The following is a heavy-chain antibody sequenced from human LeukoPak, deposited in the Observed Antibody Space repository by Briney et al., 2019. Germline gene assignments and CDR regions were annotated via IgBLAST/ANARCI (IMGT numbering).Heavy chain of an antibody. J-gene: IGHJ4*02. V-gene: IGHV1-24*01. CDR1: GYTLAELS. CDR3: ATALVLWFGEERALFDY. D-gene: IGHD3-10*01. CDR2: FDPEDGET. Sequence: ASVKVSCKVSGYTLAELSMHWVRQAPGKGLEWMGGFDPEDGETIYAQKSQGRVTMTEDTSTDTAYMELSSLRSEDTAVYYCATALVLWFGEERALFDYWGQGTLVTVSS.